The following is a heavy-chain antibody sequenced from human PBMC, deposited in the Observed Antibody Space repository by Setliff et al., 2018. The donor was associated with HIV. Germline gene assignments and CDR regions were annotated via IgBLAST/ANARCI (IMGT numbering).Heavy chain of an antibody. J-gene: IGHJ3*02. Sequence: SVKVSCKASGGTFSDYTVNWVRQAPGQGLEWMGRIIPIIGIENYAQKFQGRVTITADKSTSTAYMELNSLRSDVTAIYYCARSVCSRVGCYLGHAFERWGRGRM. D-gene: IGHD2-2*01. CDR1: GGTFSDYT. CDR2: IIPIIGIE. CDR3: ARSVCSRVGCYLGHAFER. V-gene: IGHV1-69*02.